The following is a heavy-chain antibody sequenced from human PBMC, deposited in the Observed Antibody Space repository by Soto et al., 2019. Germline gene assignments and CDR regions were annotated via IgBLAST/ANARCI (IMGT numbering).Heavy chain of an antibody. Sequence: QVQLVESGGGVVQPGRSLRLSCAASGFTFSSYGMHWVSQAPGKGLEWVAVIWYDGSNKYYADSVKGRFTISRDNSKNTLYLQMNSLRADDTAVYYCAIDHDSSGPFPSGIDYWGQGTLVTVSS. CDR2: IWYDGSNK. V-gene: IGHV3-33*01. D-gene: IGHD3-22*01. CDR1: GFTFSSYG. J-gene: IGHJ4*02. CDR3: AIDHDSSGPFPSGIDY.